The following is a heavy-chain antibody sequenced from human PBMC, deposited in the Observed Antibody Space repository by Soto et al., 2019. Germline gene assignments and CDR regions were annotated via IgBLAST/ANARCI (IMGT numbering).Heavy chain of an antibody. CDR1: GFTFSSYA. CDR2: ISYDGSNK. Sequence: QVQLVESGGGVVQPGRSLRLSCAASGFTFSSYAMHWVRQAPGKGLEWVAVISYDGSNKYYADSVKGRFTISRDNSKNTLYLQMNSLRAEDTAVYYCARVASVAGMNYWGQGTLVTGSS. J-gene: IGHJ4*02. D-gene: IGHD6-19*01. CDR3: ARVASVAGMNY. V-gene: IGHV3-30-3*01.